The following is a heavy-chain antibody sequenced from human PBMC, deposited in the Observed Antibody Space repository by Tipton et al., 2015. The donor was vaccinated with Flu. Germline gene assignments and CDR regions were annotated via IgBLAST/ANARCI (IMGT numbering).Heavy chain of an antibody. Sequence: TLSLTCSVSGDSVGSNYFWGWIRQPPGKGLEWIANIHRSGSTYRNPSLRSRVTILVDSSRNRFSLKVKSVTAADTATYYCARRDYSNYVSQPKNWFDLWGQGILVTVSS. CDR2: IHRSGST. CDR1: GDSVGSNYF. J-gene: IGHJ5*02. D-gene: IGHD4-11*01. CDR3: ARRDYSNYVSQPKNWFDL. V-gene: IGHV4-38-2*01.